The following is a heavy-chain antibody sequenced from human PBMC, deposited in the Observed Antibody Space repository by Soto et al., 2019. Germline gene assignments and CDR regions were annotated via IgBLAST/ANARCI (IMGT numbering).Heavy chain of an antibody. Sequence: GGSLRLSCAASGFTFSSYAMHWVRQAPGKGLEYVSAISHNGVNTYYTDSVKGRFTISRDNSNNTLYLQMGSLRTEDMAVYYCAKDGGIAGRETSYGSWGQGTLVTVSS. CDR2: ISHNGVNT. J-gene: IGHJ5*02. D-gene: IGHD6-13*01. V-gene: IGHV3-64*02. CDR3: AKDGGIAGRETSYGS. CDR1: GFTFSSYA.